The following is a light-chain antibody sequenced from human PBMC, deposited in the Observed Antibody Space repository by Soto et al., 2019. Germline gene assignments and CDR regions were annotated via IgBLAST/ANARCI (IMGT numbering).Light chain of an antibody. V-gene: IGKV1-9*01. CDR3: QQLKSDPIT. Sequence: DIKLTQSPSFLSASVGDRVTITCRASQGISTFLAWYQLKPGKAPKLLIYAASTLQSGVTSRFSGSGAGTEFTLTIISLQPEDFATYYFQQLKSDPITVGQGTRLEIK. CDR1: QGISTF. J-gene: IGKJ5*01. CDR2: AAS.